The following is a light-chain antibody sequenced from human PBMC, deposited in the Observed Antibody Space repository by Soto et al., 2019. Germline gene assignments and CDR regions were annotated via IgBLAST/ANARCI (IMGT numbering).Light chain of an antibody. J-gene: IGLJ1*01. CDR3: QSYDSSLSGYV. CDR2: GNS. CDR1: SSNIGAGYD. Sequence: QSVLTQPPSVSGAPGQRVTISCTGSSSNIGAGYDVHWYQQLPGKAPKLLNYGNSNRPSGVPDRFSGSKSGTSASLAITGLQAEDEADYYCQSYDSSLSGYVFGTGTKLTVL. V-gene: IGLV1-40*01.